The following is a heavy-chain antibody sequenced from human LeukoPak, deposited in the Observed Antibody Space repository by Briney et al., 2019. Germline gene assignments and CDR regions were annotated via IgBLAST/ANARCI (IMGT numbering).Heavy chain of an antibody. CDR3: ARRLRRALPDP. CDR1: GGSISSYY. V-gene: IGHV4-59*08. CDR2: IYYSGST. Sequence: SETLSLTCTVSGGSISSYYWSWIRQPPGKGLEWIGYIYYSGSTNYNPSLKSRVTISVDTSKNQFSLKLSSVTAADTAVYYCARRLRRALPDPWGQGTLVTVSS. J-gene: IGHJ5*02. D-gene: IGHD4-17*01.